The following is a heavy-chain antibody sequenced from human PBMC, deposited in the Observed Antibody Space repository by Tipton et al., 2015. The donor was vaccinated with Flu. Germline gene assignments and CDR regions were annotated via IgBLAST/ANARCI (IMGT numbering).Heavy chain of an antibody. D-gene: IGHD2-21*02. CDR2: IYYSGST. V-gene: IGHV4-39*01. J-gene: IGHJ5*02. CDR1: GVSISRSSYY. Sequence: TLSLTCTVFGVSISRSSYYWAWIRQSPGKGLEWIGGIYYSGSTYYNPSLRSRVTISVDTSRDQFSLKLNSVTATDTAVYYCARHGPQGGDPNWFDPWGLGTLVTVSS. CDR3: ARHGPQGGDPNWFDP.